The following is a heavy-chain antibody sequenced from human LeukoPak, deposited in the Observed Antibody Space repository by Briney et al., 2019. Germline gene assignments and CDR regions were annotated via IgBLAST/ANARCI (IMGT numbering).Heavy chain of an antibody. J-gene: IGHJ1*01. V-gene: IGHV3-21*01. CDR1: GFTFSSYS. Sequence: PGGSLKLSCAASGFTFSSYSMNWVRQAPGKGLEWVSSITGSSSYIYYADSVKGSFTISRDNAKNALYLQLNSLRAEDTAVYYCARDQTRMNAVVTPDFQLSGQGTLVTVSS. CDR3: ARDQTRMNAVVTPDFQL. D-gene: IGHD4-23*01. CDR2: ITGSSSYI.